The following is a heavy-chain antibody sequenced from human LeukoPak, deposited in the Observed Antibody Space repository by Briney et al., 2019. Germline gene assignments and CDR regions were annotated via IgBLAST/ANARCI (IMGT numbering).Heavy chain of an antibody. CDR1: GGTFSSYA. V-gene: IGHV1-69*04. Sequence: SVKVSCKASGGTFSSYAISWVRQAPGQGLEWMGRIIPILGIANYAQKFQGRVTITADKSTSTAYMELSSLRSEDTAVYYCARGGAHQLLTYYYYGMDVWGQGTTVTVSS. CDR2: IIPILGIA. D-gene: IGHD2-2*01. CDR3: ARGGAHQLLTYYYYGMDV. J-gene: IGHJ6*02.